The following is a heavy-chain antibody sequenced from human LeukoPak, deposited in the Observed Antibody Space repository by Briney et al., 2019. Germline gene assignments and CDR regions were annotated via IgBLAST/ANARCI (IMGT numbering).Heavy chain of an antibody. D-gene: IGHD2-2*01. V-gene: IGHV4-61*02. CDR2: IYTSGST. CDR1: GGSISSGSYY. CDR3: ARDQEAYCSSTSCYEYYYYMDV. J-gene: IGHJ6*03. Sequence: PSQTLSLTCTVSGGSISSGSYYWSWIRQPAGKGLEWIGRIYTSGSTNYNPSLKSRVTISVDTSKNQFSLKLSSVTAADTAVYYCARDQEAYCSSTSCYEYYYYMDVWGKGTTVTISS.